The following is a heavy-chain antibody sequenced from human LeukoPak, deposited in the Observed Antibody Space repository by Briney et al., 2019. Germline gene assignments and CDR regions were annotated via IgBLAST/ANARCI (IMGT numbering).Heavy chain of an antibody. D-gene: IGHD1-26*01. CDR3: ARRGGGATDAFDI. V-gene: IGHV3-48*01. CDR1: GFTFSSYS. CDR2: ISSSSSTI. Sequence: PGGSLRLSCAASGFTFSSYSMNWVRQAPGKGLEWVSYISSSSSTIYYADSVKGRFTISRDNAKNSLYLQMNSLRAEDTAVYYCARRGGGATDAFDIWGQGTMVTVSS. J-gene: IGHJ3*02.